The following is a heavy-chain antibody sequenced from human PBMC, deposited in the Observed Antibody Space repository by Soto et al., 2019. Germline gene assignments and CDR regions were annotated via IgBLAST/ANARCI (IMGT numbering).Heavy chain of an antibody. CDR1: GGSISSGGYS. CDR2: MYHSGST. Sequence: PSETLSLTCAVSGGSISSGGYSWSWIRQPPGKGLEWIGYMYHSGSTYYNPSLKSRVTISIDRSKNQFSLKLSSVTAADTAVYYCAKNGEEASDCSGGSCYFDYWGQGTLVTVSS. CDR3: AKNGEEASDCSGGSCYFDY. J-gene: IGHJ4*02. D-gene: IGHD2-15*01. V-gene: IGHV4-30-2*01.